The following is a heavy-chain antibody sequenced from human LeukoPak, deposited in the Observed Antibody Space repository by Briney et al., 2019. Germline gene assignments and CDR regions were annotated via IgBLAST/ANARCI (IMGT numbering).Heavy chain of an antibody. CDR3: ARGKHYYDSSGFFFYAVDI. V-gene: IGHV4-59*01. CDR2: IYNSGST. J-gene: IGHJ3*02. D-gene: IGHD3-22*01. Sequence: SETLSLTCTVSGGSITSDSWSWIRQPPGKGLEWIGYIYNSGSTISHPSLKSRVTLSVDTSKNQISLKLTSVTAADTAVYYCARGKHYYDSSGFFFYAVDIWGQGTMVSVSS. CDR1: GGSITSDS.